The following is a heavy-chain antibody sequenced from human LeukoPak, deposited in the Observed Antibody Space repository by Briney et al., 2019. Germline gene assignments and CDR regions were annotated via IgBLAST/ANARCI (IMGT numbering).Heavy chain of an antibody. V-gene: IGHV3-30*01. CDR2: ISYDGSNK. CDR1: GFTFSSYA. D-gene: IGHD3-22*01. CDR3: ARDLPYSTMIVVTGGAFDI. Sequence: PGGSLRLSCAASGFTFSSYAMHWVRQAPGKGLEWVAVISYDGSNKYYADSVKGRFTISRDNSKNTLYLQMNSLRAEDTAVYYCARDLPYSTMIVVTGGAFDIWGQGTLVTVPS. J-gene: IGHJ4*02.